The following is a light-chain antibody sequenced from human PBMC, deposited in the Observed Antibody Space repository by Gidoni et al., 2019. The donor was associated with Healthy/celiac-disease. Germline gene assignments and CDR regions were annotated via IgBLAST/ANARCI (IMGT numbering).Light chain of an antibody. Sequence: DSQMTQAPSSLSASGGERGTITCRASQGISNYLAWYQQKPGKVPKLLIYAASTLQSGVPSRFSGSGSGTHFTLTISSLQPEDVATYYCQKYNSAPLTFGGGTKVEIK. CDR1: QGISNY. V-gene: IGKV1-27*01. CDR3: QKYNSAPLT. CDR2: AAS. J-gene: IGKJ4*01.